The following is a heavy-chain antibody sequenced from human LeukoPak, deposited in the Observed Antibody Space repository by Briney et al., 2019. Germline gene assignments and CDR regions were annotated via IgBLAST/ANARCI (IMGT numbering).Heavy chain of an antibody. J-gene: IGHJ4*02. CDR1: GFTFSTYA. D-gene: IGHD6-13*01. CDR3: AKEGYSSSWNADFDY. V-gene: IGHV3-23*01. CDR2: ISGNGRTT. Sequence: GGSLRLSCAASGFTFSTYAMSWVRQAPGKGLEWVSAISGNGRTTYYAESGKGRFTISRDNSKNTLYLQMNSLRAEDTAVYYCAKEGYSSSWNADFDYWGQGTLVTVSS.